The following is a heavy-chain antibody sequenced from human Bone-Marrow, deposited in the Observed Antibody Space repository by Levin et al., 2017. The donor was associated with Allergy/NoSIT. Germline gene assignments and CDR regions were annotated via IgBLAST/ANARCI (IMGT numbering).Heavy chain of an antibody. Sequence: SETLSLTCTVSGGSITTSPYYWGWIRQAPGKGLEWIASISYYGSTHYNSSLQSRVTISRDTSKNQFSLTLSSVTAADTAVYYCTRVYTGSAFELWGQGTLVTVSS. J-gene: IGHJ4*02. D-gene: IGHD1-26*01. CDR1: GGSITTSPYY. CDR3: TRVYTGSAFEL. CDR2: ISYYGST. V-gene: IGHV4-39*07.